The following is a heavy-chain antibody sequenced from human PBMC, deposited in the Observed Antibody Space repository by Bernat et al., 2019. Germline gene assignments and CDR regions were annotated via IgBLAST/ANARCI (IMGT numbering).Heavy chain of an antibody. V-gene: IGHV4-34*01. CDR1: GGSFSGYY. Sequence: QVQLQQWGAGLLKPSETLSLTCAVQGGSFSGYYFSWFRQPPGKGLEWIGEINNSGSNNYNPPHKSRVTISVDTSKNQFALRMHTLTAADTAMYYCASRRGGSGYWYFDVWGRGTLVTVSS. J-gene: IGHJ2*01. D-gene: IGHD3-10*01. CDR3: ASRRGGSGYWYFDV. CDR2: INNSGSN.